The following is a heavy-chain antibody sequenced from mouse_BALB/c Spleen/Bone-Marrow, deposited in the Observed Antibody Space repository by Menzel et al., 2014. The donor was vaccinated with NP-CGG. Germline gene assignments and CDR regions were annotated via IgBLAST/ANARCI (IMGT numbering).Heavy chain of an antibody. CDR3: ALYYYGSSGFAY. CDR1: GFNIKDTY. V-gene: IGHV14-3*02. J-gene: IGHJ3*01. Sequence: EVQRVESGAELVKPGASVKLSCTASGFNIKDTYMHWVKQRPEQGLEWIGRIDPANGNTKYDPKFQGKATITADTSSNTAYLQLSSLTSEDTAAYYCALYYYGSSGFAYWGQGTLVTVSA. D-gene: IGHD1-1*01. CDR2: IDPANGNT.